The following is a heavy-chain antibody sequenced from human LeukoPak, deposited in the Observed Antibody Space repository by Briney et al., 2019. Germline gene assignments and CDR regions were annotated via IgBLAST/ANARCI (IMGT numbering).Heavy chain of an antibody. Sequence: PGGSLRLSCAASGFTFSSYGMHWVRQAPGKGLEWVAVIWYDGSNKYYADSVKGRFTISRDNSKNTLYLQMNSLRAEDTAVYYCARDGGEWGPRLPDYWGQGTLVTVSS. J-gene: IGHJ4*02. D-gene: IGHD3-16*01. V-gene: IGHV3-33*01. CDR2: IWYDGSNK. CDR1: GFTFSSYG. CDR3: ARDGGEWGPRLPDY.